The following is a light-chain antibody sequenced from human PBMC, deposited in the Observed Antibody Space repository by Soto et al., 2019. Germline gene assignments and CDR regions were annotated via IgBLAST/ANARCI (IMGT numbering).Light chain of an antibody. CDR2: LAS. Sequence: DIVMTQSPLSLPVMPGEPASISCRSSQSLLHSNGSKFLDWYLQRPGQSPQLLIYLASNRSSGVPDRFSGSGSGTECTLTISSLQSEDFAVYYCQQFHDWPLTFGGGTKVDI. J-gene: IGKJ4*01. V-gene: IGKV2-28*01. CDR3: QQFHDWPLT. CDR1: QSLLHSNGSKF.